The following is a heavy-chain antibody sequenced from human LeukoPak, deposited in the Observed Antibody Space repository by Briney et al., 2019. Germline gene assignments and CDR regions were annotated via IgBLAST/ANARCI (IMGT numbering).Heavy chain of an antibody. V-gene: IGHV3-23*01. CDR3: AKPQYCSSTSCYAGNFDY. J-gene: IGHJ4*02. D-gene: IGHD2-2*01. CDR2: ISGSGGST. CDR1: GFTFSSYA. Sequence: GGSLRLSYAASGFTFSSYAMSWVRQAPGKGLEWVSAISGSGGSTYYADSVKGRFTISRDNSKNTLYLQMNSLRAEDTAVYYCAKPQYCSSTSCYAGNFDYWGQGTLVTVSS.